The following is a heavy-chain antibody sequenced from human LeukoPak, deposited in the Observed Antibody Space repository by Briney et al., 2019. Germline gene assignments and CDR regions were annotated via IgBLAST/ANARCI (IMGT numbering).Heavy chain of an antibody. CDR3: ARVPVGSSRPYDY. CDR1: GFTFSSYW. Sequence: GGSLRLSCAASGFTFSSYWMHWVRQAPGKGLVWVSRINTDGSSTSYADSVKGRFTISRDNAKNTLYLQMNSLRAEDTAVYYCARVPVGSSRPYDYWGQGALVTVSS. CDR2: INTDGSST. J-gene: IGHJ4*02. V-gene: IGHV3-74*01. D-gene: IGHD6-6*01.